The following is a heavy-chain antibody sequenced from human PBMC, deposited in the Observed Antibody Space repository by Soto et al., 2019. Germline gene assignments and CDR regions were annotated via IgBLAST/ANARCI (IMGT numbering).Heavy chain of an antibody. D-gene: IGHD3-10*01. CDR3: ARLPRANPYGSGSYYKANYYYYMDV. J-gene: IGHJ6*03. CDR1: GGSFSGYY. Sequence: ETLSRTCAVYGGSFSGYYWSWIRQPPGKGLEWIGGINHSGSTNYNPSLKSRVTISVDTSKNQFSLKLSSVTAADTAVYYCARLPRANPYGSGSYYKANYYYYMDVWGKGTTVTVSS. CDR2: INHSGST. V-gene: IGHV4-34*01.